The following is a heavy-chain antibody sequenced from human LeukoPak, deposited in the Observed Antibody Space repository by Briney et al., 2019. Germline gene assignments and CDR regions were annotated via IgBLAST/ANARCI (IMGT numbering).Heavy chain of an antibody. V-gene: IGHV1-69*06. Sequence: ASVKVSCKASGGTFSSYAISWVRQAPGQGLEWMGGIIPIFGTANYAQKFQGRVTITADKSTSTAYMELSSLRSEDTAVYYCATRKSGGSCYPSCWFDPWGQGTLVTVSS. J-gene: IGHJ5*02. D-gene: IGHD2-15*01. CDR3: ATRKSGGSCYPSCWFDP. CDR2: IIPIFGTA. CDR1: GGTFSSYA.